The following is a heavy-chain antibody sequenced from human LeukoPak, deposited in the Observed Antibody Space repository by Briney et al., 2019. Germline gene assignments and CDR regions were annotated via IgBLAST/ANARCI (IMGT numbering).Heavy chain of an antibody. CDR3: ARARSGSISDY. D-gene: IGHD1-26*01. V-gene: IGHV3-7*01. J-gene: IGHJ4*02. CDR1: GFTFSNYW. CDR2: IHPEGNEK. Sequence: PGGSLRLSCAASGFTFSNYWMSWVRQAPGKGLEWVANIHPEGNEKYHVDSVKGRFTISRDNAKNSLYLQMNSLRAEDTAVYYCARARSGSISDYWGQGTLVTVSS.